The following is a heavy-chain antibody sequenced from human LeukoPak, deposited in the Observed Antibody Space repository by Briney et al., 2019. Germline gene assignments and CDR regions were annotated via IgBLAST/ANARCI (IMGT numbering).Heavy chain of an antibody. CDR2: IRYDGSNK. CDR1: GFTFSSYG. V-gene: IGHV3-30*02. D-gene: IGHD3-22*01. CDR3: AKTRSGYYRSYWYFDL. J-gene: IGHJ2*01. Sequence: GGSLRLSCAASGFTFSSYGMHWVRQAPGKGLEWVAFIRYDGSNKYYADSVKGRFTISRDNSKNTLYLQMNSLRAEDTAVYYCAKTRSGYYRSYWYFDLWGRGTLVTVSS.